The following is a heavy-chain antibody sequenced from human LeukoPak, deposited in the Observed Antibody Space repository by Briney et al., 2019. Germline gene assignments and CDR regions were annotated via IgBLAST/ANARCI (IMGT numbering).Heavy chain of an antibody. CDR2: ISYDGSNK. J-gene: IGHJ3*02. CDR1: GFTFSSYA. CDR3: ARVRGYSYGLDAFDI. Sequence: GGSLRLSCAASGFTFSSYAMHWVRQAPGKGLEWVAVISYDGSNKYYADSVKGRFTISRDNSKNTLYLQMNSLRAEDTAVYYCARVRGYSYGLDAFDIWGQGTMVTVSS. D-gene: IGHD5-18*01. V-gene: IGHV3-30-3*01.